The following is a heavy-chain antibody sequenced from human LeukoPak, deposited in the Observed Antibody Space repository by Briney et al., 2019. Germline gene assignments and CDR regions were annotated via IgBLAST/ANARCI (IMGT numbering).Heavy chain of an antibody. Sequence: PGGSLRLSCAASGFTFSSYSMNWVRQAPGKGLEWVAMIRQYGSEKYYVDSVKGRFTITRDNAKNSQYLQMNSLRSEDTAVYYCARFYRPRRTYYYDSSGYLEDAFDIWGQGTMVTVSS. D-gene: IGHD3-22*01. CDR1: GFTFSSYS. CDR3: ARFYRPRRTYYYDSSGYLEDAFDI. J-gene: IGHJ3*02. V-gene: IGHV3-7*01. CDR2: IRQYGSEK.